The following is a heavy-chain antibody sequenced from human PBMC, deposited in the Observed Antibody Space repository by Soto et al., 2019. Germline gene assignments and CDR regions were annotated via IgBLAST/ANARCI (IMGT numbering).Heavy chain of an antibody. D-gene: IGHD4-17*01. V-gene: IGHV3-23*01. CDR3: AKVATTVVTPSWYYFDY. Sequence: GGSLRLSCAASGFTFSSYAMSWVRQAPGKGLEWVSAISGSGGSTYYADSVKGRFTISRDNPKNTLYLQMNSLRAEDTAVYYCAKVATTVVTPSWYYFDYWGQGTLVTVSS. CDR2: ISGSGGST. CDR1: GFTFSSYA. J-gene: IGHJ4*02.